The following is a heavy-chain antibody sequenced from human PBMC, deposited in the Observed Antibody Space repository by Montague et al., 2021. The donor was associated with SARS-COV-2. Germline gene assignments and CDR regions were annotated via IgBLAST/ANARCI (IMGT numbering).Heavy chain of an antibody. Sequence: SETLSLTCAVSRSLINSSHYWSWIRQPPGKGLEWMGEISHTGRTYYNPSLKSRVTISVDKPKNQFSLNLSSVTAADTAVYFCARAPVVVSGKNAFDIWGHGTMVTVSS. V-gene: IGHV4-4*02. CDR3: ARAPVVVSGKNAFDI. J-gene: IGHJ3*02. CDR1: RSLINSSHY. CDR2: ISHTGRT. D-gene: IGHD6-19*01.